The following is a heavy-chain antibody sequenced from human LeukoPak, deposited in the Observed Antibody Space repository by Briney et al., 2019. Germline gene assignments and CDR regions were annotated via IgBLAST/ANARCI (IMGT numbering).Heavy chain of an antibody. CDR1: GFTFSSFA. J-gene: IGHJ4*02. CDR3: VKDPSGNYFYFDY. D-gene: IGHD1-26*01. Sequence: GGSLRLSCSASGFTFSSFAMFWVRQAPGKGLEYVSGISSDGGRTNYADSVKARFTISRDNSKVTLYLQMTSLRPKDTAIYYCVKDPSGNYFYFDYWGQGTLVTVSS. CDR2: ISSDGGRT. V-gene: IGHV3-64D*09.